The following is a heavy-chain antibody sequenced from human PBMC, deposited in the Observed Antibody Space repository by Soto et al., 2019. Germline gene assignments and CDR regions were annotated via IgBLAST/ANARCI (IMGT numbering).Heavy chain of an antibody. J-gene: IGHJ3*02. CDR3: ARYTPPLTLHPYDSTLNDAFDI. CDR1: GGSISSSSYY. CDR2: IYYSGST. Sequence: PSETLSLTCTVSGGSISSSSYYWGWIRQPPGKGLEWIGSIYYSGSTYYNPSLKSRVTISVDTSKNQFSLKLSSVTAADTAVYYCARYTPPLTLHPYDSTLNDAFDIWGQGTMVTVSS. D-gene: IGHD3-22*01. V-gene: IGHV4-39*01.